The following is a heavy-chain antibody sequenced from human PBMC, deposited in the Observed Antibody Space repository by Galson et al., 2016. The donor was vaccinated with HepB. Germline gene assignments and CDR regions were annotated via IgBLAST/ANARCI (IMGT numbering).Heavy chain of an antibody. CDR3: ARRRYGAPFET. V-gene: IGHV5-51*01. Sequence: QSGAEVKNPGESLRISCMGSGYSFTTYWIGWVRQMPGKGLEYMGVIYPGDSQAIYSPSFQGQVTISADKSITTAYLQWTRLRASDTAIYYCARRRYGAPFETWGHGTLVTVSS. CDR1: GYSFTTYW. CDR2: IYPGDSQA. D-gene: IGHD5-18*01. J-gene: IGHJ3*02.